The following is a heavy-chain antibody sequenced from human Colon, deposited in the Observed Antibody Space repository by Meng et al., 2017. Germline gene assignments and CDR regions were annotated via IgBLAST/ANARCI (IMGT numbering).Heavy chain of an antibody. V-gene: IGHV4-4*02. CDR1: GGSFSSSNW. Sequence: QWQLPQWGAGLLKPSETLSLTCAVYGGSFSSSNWWSWVRQPPGKGLEWIGEIYHSGSTNYNPSLKSRVAISVDKSKNQFSLKLSSVTAADTAVYYCASLPPPGKQWLVTDYWGQGTLVTVSS. CDR3: ASLPPPGKQWLVTDY. D-gene: IGHD6-19*01. J-gene: IGHJ4*02. CDR2: IYHSGST.